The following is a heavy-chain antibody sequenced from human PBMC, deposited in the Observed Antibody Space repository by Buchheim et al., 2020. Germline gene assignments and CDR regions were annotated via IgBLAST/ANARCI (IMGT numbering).Heavy chain of an antibody. J-gene: IGHJ4*02. CDR3: ARRLHDVDGLAYYFDS. CDR2: IFYSGNA. Sequence: QVQLRESGPGLVKPSETLSLTCTVSSGSIRSGSYYWGWIRQPPGKGLEWIGSIFYSGNAEYNPSLTSRVTMSVDTAKNEFSLNLRSVTAADTAVYYCARRLHDVDGLAYYFDSWGQGSL. D-gene: IGHD5-12*01. CDR1: SGSIRSGSYY. V-gene: IGHV4-39*01.